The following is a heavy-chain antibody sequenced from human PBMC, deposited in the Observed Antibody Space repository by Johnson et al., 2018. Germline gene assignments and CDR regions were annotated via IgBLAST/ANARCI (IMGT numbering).Heavy chain of an antibody. Sequence: EVQLVESGGGLVQPGGSLRLSCAASGFTFSSYAMSWVRQAPGKGLEWVSAISGSGGSPYYADSVKGRFTLSRDNSKNTLYLQMNSRRAEDKAVYYCAKSGTRDYNQYYYYYYMDVWGKGTTVTVSS. CDR3: AKSGTRDYNQYYYYYYMDV. CDR1: GFTFSSYA. J-gene: IGHJ6*03. CDR2: ISGSGGSP. V-gene: IGHV3-23*04. D-gene: IGHD4-11*01.